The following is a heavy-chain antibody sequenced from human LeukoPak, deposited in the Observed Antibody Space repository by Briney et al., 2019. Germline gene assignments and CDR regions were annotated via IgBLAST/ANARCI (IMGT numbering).Heavy chain of an antibody. CDR2: INPSGGAT. Sequence: ASVKVSCKASGYIFTTYYMHWVRQAPGQGLEWMGIINPSGGATNYAQKFQGRVTVTRDTSTSTVYMELSSLRCEDTAVYYCARREDAFDIWGQGTMVTVSS. V-gene: IGHV1-46*01. J-gene: IGHJ3*02. CDR3: ARREDAFDI. CDR1: GYIFTTYY.